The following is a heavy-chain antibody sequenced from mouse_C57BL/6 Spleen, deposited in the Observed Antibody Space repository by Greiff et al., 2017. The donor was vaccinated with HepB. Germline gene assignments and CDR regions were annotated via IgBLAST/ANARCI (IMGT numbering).Heavy chain of an antibody. D-gene: IGHD1-1*01. J-gene: IGHJ1*03. CDR1: GYTFTDYY. CDR3: ARNIYYGSGYWYFDG. Sequence: VQLVESGAELVRPGASVKLSCKASGYTFTDYYINWMKQRPGQGLEWMASIYPGNGNTYYNEKFKGKATLTAEKSSSTAYMQLSSLTSEDSAVYFCARNIYYGSGYWYFDGWGTGTTVTVSS. V-gene: IGHV1-76*01. CDR2: IYPGNGNT.